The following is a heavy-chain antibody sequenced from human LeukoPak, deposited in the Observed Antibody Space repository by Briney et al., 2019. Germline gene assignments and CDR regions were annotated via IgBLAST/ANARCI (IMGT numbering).Heavy chain of an antibody. CDR1: GFVFSSYA. D-gene: IGHD1-26*01. V-gene: IGHV3-33*01. J-gene: IGHJ4*02. Sequence: GGSLRLSCETSGFVFSSYAMHWVRQSPGKGLEWVAVIWYDGSNKYYADSVKGRFTISRDNSKNTLYLQMNSLRAEDTAVYYCARARTGVVGAPYFDYWGQGTLVTVSS. CDR3: ARARTGVVGAPYFDY. CDR2: IWYDGSNK.